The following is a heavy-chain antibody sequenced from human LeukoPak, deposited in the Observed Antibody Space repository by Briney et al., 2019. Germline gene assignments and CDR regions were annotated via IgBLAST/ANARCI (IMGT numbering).Heavy chain of an antibody. CDR3: AKFGYTNAFDI. Sequence: GGSLRLSCAASGFPFSSYWMSWVRQAPGKGLEWVSAISGSGGSTYYADSVKGRFTISRDNPKNTLYLQMNSPRAEDTAVYYCAKFGYTNAFDIWGQGTMVTVSS. CDR2: ISGSGGST. CDR1: GFPFSSYW. J-gene: IGHJ3*02. V-gene: IGHV3-23*01. D-gene: IGHD6-13*01.